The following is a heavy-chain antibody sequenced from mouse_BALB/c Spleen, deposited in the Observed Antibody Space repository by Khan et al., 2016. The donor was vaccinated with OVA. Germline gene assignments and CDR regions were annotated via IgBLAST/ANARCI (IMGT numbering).Heavy chain of an antibody. J-gene: IGHJ4*01. CDR1: GYTFTSYD. D-gene: IGHD2-4*01. V-gene: IGHV1S56*01. Sequence: QVQLKQSGPELVKPGALVKISCKASGYTFTSYDINWVIQWPGQGLEWIGWIYPGDDSTKYNEKFKDKATLTADKSSSTAYMQLSSLTSDNSAVYFCAREGLRGVAMDYWGQGTSVTVSS. CDR2: IYPGDDST. CDR3: AREGLRGVAMDY.